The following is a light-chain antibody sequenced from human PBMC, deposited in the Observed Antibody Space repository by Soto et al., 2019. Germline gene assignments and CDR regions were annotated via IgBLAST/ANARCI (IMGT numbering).Light chain of an antibody. Sequence: LLTQSPGTLSLSPGERATLSCRASQSVSTNLAWYQQKTGQAPRLLIYDESSRATGIPDRLSGGGSGTELNLTISRLEPEDFAVYYCQKFSSYPLTFGGGTKVDIK. CDR2: DES. CDR1: QSVSTN. V-gene: IGKV3-20*01. J-gene: IGKJ4*01. CDR3: QKFSSYPLT.